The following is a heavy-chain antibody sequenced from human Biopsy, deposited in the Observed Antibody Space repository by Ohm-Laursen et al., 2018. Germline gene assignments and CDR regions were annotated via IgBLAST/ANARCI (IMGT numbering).Heavy chain of an antibody. CDR3: TNSLGGAY. D-gene: IGHD3-10*01. Sequence: SDTLSLICNVSDGSINDYFWSWVRQPAGKGLEWIGRVFRNEATNYNPSLKGRVTMSIDRSKSQFSLTLRSVTAADTAVYYCTNSLGGAYWGPGILVTVSS. V-gene: IGHV4-4*07. CDR2: VFRNEAT. CDR1: DGSINDYF. J-gene: IGHJ4*02.